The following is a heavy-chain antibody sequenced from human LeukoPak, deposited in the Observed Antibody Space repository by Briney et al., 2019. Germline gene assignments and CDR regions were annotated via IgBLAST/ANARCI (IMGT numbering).Heavy chain of an antibody. V-gene: IGHV4-4*02. Sequence: SETLSLTCAVSGVSISSSNWWSWVRQPPGKGLEWIGEIYHSGSTNYNPSLKSRVTISVDKSKNQFSLKLSSVTAADTAVYYCARDPRGYSYGYEYYYGMDVWGQGTLVTVSS. CDR2: IYHSGST. CDR1: GVSISSSNW. J-gene: IGHJ6*02. D-gene: IGHD5-18*01. CDR3: ARDPRGYSYGYEYYYGMDV.